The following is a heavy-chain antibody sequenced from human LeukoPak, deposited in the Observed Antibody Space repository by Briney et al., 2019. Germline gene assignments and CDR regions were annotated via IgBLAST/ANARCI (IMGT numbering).Heavy chain of an antibody. D-gene: IGHD2-15*01. CDR1: GGFISSYY. CDR3: GRELANCSGGSFYSGYYYYYMDV. J-gene: IGHJ6*03. Sequence: SETLSLTCTVSGGFISSYYWSWIRQPPGKGLEWIGYIYYSGNTNFNPSLKSRVPMSVDTSKNQFSVKLSSFPAADPSVYSCGRELANCSGGSFYSGYYYYYMDVWGKGTTVTISS. CDR2: IYYSGNT. V-gene: IGHV4-59*12.